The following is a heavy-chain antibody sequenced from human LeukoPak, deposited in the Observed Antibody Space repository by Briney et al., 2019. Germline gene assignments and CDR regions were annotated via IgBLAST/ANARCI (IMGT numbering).Heavy chain of an antibody. D-gene: IGHD1-26*01. Sequence: ASVRVSCKTSGYTFSNFVISWVRQGPGRRLEWMGWISGNNDNPNYGQKFQGRFTVTTDSSTSTAYMELRNLRFEDPAVYYCARDGTSTDDYWGQGTLVSVSS. V-gene: IGHV1-18*01. CDR3: ARDGTSTDDY. CDR1: GYTFSNFV. J-gene: IGHJ4*02. CDR2: ISGNNDNP.